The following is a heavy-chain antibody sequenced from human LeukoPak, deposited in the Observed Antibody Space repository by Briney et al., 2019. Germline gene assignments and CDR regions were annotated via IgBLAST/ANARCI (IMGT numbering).Heavy chain of an antibody. D-gene: IGHD2-15*01. CDR2: ISAYNGNT. Sequence: ASVKVSCKASGYTFTSYGISWVRQAPGKGLEWMGWISAYNGNTNYAQKLQGGVTMTRDTSTSTAYMELRSLRSDDTAVYYCAREGYCSGGSCYLTYLDYWGQGTLVTVSS. J-gene: IGHJ4*02. V-gene: IGHV1-18*01. CDR1: GYTFTSYG. CDR3: AREGYCSGGSCYLTYLDY.